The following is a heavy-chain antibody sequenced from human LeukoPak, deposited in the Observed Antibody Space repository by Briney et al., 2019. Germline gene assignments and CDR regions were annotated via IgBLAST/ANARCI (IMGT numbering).Heavy chain of an antibody. CDR3: ARDQDYGDYSDY. CDR1: GFTFSSYS. Sequence: PGGSLRLSCAASGFTFSSYSMNWVRQAPGKGLEWVSSISSSSSYIYYADSVKGRFTISRDNAKNSLYLQMNSLRAEDTAVYYCARDQDYGDYSDYWGQGTLVTVSS. D-gene: IGHD4-17*01. CDR2: ISSSSSYI. J-gene: IGHJ4*02. V-gene: IGHV3-21*01.